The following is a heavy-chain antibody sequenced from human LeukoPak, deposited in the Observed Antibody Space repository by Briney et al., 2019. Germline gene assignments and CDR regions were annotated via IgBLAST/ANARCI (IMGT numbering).Heavy chain of an antibody. CDR2: ISSSSSYI. V-gene: IGHV3-21*01. Sequence: GGSLRLSCAASGFTFSSYSMNWVRQAPGKGLEWVSSISSSSSYIYYADSVKGRFTISRDNAKNSLYLQMNSLRAEDTAVYYCARVVDTGYDSDYWGLGTLVTVSS. D-gene: IGHD5-12*01. CDR3: ARVVDTGYDSDY. J-gene: IGHJ4*02. CDR1: GFTFSSYS.